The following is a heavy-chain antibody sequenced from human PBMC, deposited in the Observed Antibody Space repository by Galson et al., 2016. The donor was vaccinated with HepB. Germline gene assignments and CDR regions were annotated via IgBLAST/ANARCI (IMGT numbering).Heavy chain of an antibody. CDR3: ARGNGSPYDFWSGSYTWLDF. CDR1: GYTFIGFY. Sequence: SVKVSCKASGYTFIGFYMHWVRQAPGQGLEWMGIINPSGGSTSYAQKFLGRVTVTRDTSTSTVHMELSSLRSEDTAVYYCARGNGSPYDFWSGSYTWLDFWGQGTLVTVSS. D-gene: IGHD3-3*01. CDR2: INPSGGST. V-gene: IGHV1-46*01. J-gene: IGHJ4*02.